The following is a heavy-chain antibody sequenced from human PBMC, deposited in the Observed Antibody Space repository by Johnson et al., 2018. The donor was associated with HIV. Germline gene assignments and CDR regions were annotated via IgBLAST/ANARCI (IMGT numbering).Heavy chain of an antibody. CDR3: ARDLYGGNAEASASDI. J-gene: IGHJ3*02. D-gene: IGHD4-23*01. CDR2: INQDGSEK. CDR1: GFTFSTHG. Sequence: VQLVESGGGVVQPGGSLRLSCAASGFTFSTHGMHWVRQAPGRGLQWMANINQDGSEKDFVDSVKGRFPISRDNSKNTLYLQMNRLRADDTAVYYCARDLYGGNAEASASDIGGQGTMVTVSS. V-gene: IGHV3-7*01.